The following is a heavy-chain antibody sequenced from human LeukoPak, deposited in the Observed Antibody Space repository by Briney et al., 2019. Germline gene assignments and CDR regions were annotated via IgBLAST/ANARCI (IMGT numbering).Heavy chain of an antibody. CDR2: INPNSGGT. J-gene: IGHJ6*03. CDR1: GYTFTGYY. V-gene: IGHV1-2*02. Sequence: ASVKVSCKASGYTFTGYYMHWVRQDPGQGLEWMGWINPNSGGTNYAQKFQGRVTMTRDTSISTAYMELSRLRSDDTAVYYCARGTTVTKAIYYMDVWGKGTTVTVSS. D-gene: IGHD4-17*01. CDR3: ARGTTVTKAIYYMDV.